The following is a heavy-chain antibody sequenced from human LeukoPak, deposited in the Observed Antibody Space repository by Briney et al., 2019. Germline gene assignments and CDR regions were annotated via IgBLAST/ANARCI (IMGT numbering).Heavy chain of an antibody. J-gene: IGHJ4*02. V-gene: IGHV3-48*04. Sequence: GGSLRLSCAASGFTFSSFSMNWVRQAPGKGLEWVSHISGDTSTIYYADSVKGRFIISSDDPKNSLYLQMNSLRAEDTAVYYCVRGTAAAGLGYWGQGTLVTVPP. CDR2: ISGDTSTI. CDR3: VRGTAAAGLGY. CDR1: GFTFSSFS. D-gene: IGHD6-13*01.